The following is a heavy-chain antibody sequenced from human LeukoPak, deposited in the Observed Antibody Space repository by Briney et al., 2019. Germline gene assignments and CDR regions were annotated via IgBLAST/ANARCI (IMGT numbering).Heavy chain of an antibody. CDR1: GFTFSSSG. D-gene: IGHD3-10*02. Sequence: SGGSLRLSCAASGFTFSSSGMDWVRQVPGKGLEWVSTISSSGSYIYYAGSVKGRFTISRDNAKNSLYLQMNSLRAEDTAVYYCAELGMIGGVWGKGTTVTISS. J-gene: IGHJ6*04. CDR3: AELGMIGGV. CDR2: ISSSGSYI. V-gene: IGHV3-21*01.